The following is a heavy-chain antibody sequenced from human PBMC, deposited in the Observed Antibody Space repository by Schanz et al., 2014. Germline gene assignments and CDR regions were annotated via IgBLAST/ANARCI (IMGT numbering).Heavy chain of an antibody. CDR2: MYINSGST. D-gene: IGHD5-12*01. CDR3: ARDGGRDGYNLAFDV. Sequence: EVQLVESGGGLIQPGGSLRLSCAVSGFTVNTNYMSWVRQAPGKGLEWISSMYINSGSTQYADSVKGRFIISRDSSKNTVFLQMNSMRAEETAVYFCARDGGRDGYNLAFDVWGQGTLVTVSS. V-gene: IGHV3-53*01. J-gene: IGHJ3*01. CDR1: GFTVNTNY.